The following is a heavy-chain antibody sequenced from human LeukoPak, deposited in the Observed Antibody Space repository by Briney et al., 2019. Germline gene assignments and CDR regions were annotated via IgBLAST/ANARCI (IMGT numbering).Heavy chain of an antibody. Sequence: GGSLRLSCAASGFTFSSYWMSWVRQAPGKGLEWVANIKKDGSEKYYVDSVKGRFTISRDNAKTSLYLQMNSLRAEDTAVYYCATYSGAHHKTFDDWGQGTLVTVSS. J-gene: IGHJ4*02. V-gene: IGHV3-7*03. CDR3: ATYSGAHHKTFDD. CDR1: GFTFSSYW. D-gene: IGHD1-26*01. CDR2: IKKDGSEK.